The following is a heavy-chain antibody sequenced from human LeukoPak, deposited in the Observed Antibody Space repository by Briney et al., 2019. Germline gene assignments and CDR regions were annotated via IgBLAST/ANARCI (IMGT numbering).Heavy chain of an antibody. CDR2: IYSGGST. D-gene: IGHD1-26*01. Sequence: GGSLRLSCAASGFTVSSNYMSWVRQAPGKGLEWVSVIYSGGSTYYADSVKGRFTISRDNSKNTLYLQMNSLRAEDTAVYYCARAPGGVGATVHYYYYYMDVWGKGTTVTISS. CDR1: GFTVSSNY. V-gene: IGHV3-66*01. J-gene: IGHJ6*03. CDR3: ARAPGGVGATVHYYYYYMDV.